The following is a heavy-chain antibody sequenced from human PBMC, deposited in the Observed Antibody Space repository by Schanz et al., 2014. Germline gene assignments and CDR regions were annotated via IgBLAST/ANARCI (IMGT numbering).Heavy chain of an antibody. CDR3: ARGGYSSGWYDRDIAHFDY. CDR1: GGTFSTYP. Sequence: QVQLVHSGAEVKKPGSSMKVSCKASGGTFSTYPINWLRQAPGQGLEWMGIINPSGGGTSYALRFQDRVTVTRDTSRSTVYMELRSLRSDDTAVYYCARGGYSSGWYDRDIAHFDYWGQGILVTVSS. J-gene: IGHJ4*02. CDR2: INPSGGGT. V-gene: IGHV1-46*01. D-gene: IGHD6-19*01.